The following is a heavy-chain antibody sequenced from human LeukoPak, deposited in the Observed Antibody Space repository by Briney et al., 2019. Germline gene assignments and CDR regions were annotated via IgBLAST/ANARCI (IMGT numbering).Heavy chain of an antibody. Sequence: PSETLSLTCAVSGGSFSGYYWTWIRQPPGKGLEWIGEINHSGSANYNPSLMSRVTISLDTSKNHFSLNLSSVTAANTAVYYCARGQGTVTTHWGQGTLVTVSS. J-gene: IGHJ4*02. CDR1: GGSFSGYY. V-gene: IGHV4-34*01. CDR2: INHSGSA. CDR3: ARGQGTVTTH. D-gene: IGHD4-11*01.